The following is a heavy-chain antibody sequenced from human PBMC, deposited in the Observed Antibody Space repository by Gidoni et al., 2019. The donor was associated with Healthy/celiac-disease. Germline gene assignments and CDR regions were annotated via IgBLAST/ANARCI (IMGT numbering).Heavy chain of an antibody. CDR2: IYYSGST. CDR3: ARSKGRIAVAGTLGWWFDP. J-gene: IGHJ5*02. Sequence: QVQLQESGPGLVKPSETLSLTCTVSGGAISSYYWRWIRQPPGKGLEWIGYIYYSGSTNYNPSLKGRVTISVDTSKNQFSLKLSSVTAADTAVYYCARSKGRIAVAGTLGWWFDPWGQGTLVTVSS. D-gene: IGHD6-19*01. V-gene: IGHV4-59*08. CDR1: GGAISSYY.